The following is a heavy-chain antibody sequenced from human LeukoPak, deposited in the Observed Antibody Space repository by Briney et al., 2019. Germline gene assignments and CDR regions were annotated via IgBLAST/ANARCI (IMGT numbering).Heavy chain of an antibody. Sequence: ASVKVSCKASGYTFTSYGISWVRQAPGQGLEWMGWISAYNGNTNYAQKLQGRVTMTTDTSTSTAYMELRSLRSDDTAVYYCARGTPGIYDSSGYPFDYWGQGTLVTVSS. J-gene: IGHJ4*02. CDR2: ISAYNGNT. D-gene: IGHD3-22*01. CDR3: ARGTPGIYDSSGYPFDY. V-gene: IGHV1-18*01. CDR1: GYTFTSYG.